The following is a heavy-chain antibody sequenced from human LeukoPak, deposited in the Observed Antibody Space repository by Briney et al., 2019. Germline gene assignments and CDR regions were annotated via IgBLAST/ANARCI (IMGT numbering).Heavy chain of an antibody. CDR3: AKELGYCSGGNCYSIGYFDY. CDR2: ISGSGGST. V-gene: IGHV3-23*01. CDR1: GFTFSSYA. D-gene: IGHD2-15*01. J-gene: IGHJ4*02. Sequence: GGSLRLSCAASGFTFSSYAMSWVRQAPGKGLEWASAISGSGGSTYYADSVKGRFTISRDNSKNTLYLQMNSLRAEDTAVYYCAKELGYCSGGNCYSIGYFDYWGQGTLVTVSS.